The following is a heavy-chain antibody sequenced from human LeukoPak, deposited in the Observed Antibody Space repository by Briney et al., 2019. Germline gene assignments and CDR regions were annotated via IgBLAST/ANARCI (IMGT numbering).Heavy chain of an antibody. CDR2: ISSSSSTI. J-gene: IGHJ4*02. CDR3: ASLGCSSTNCYNY. Sequence: PGGSLRLSCAASGFTVSSNYMSWVRQAPGKGLEWVSYISSSSSTIYYADSVRGRFTISRDNAKNSLYLQMNSLRAEDTAVYYCASLGCSSTNCYNYWGQGTLVTVSS. D-gene: IGHD2-2*02. CDR1: GFTVSSNY. V-gene: IGHV3-48*01.